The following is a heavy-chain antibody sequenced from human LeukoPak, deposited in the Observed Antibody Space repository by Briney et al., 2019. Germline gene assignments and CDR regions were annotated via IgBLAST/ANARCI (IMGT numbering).Heavy chain of an antibody. Sequence: GASLQISCQGSGSLFSSYWIGWVRQLPGKDLEWMGIIYPGDSETRYSPTVQGQVTLSADKSISTAYLQWSSLRASDTAMYYCARHDQLGEQALSIIYWGQGTPVTVSS. J-gene: IGHJ4*02. V-gene: IGHV5-51*01. CDR3: ARHDQLGEQALSIIY. CDR1: GSLFSSYW. CDR2: IYPGDSET. D-gene: IGHD7-27*01.